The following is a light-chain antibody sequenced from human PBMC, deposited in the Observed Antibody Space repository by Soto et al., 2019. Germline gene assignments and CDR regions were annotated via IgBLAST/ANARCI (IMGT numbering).Light chain of an antibody. J-gene: IGKJ4*01. CDR3: QQYNNWPPLT. Sequence: EIVMTQSPATLSVSPGERATLSCRASQSISSNLAWYQQKPGQAPRLLIYGASTMATGIPARFSGSRSGTEFTLTISSLQSEDFAVYYCQQYNNWPPLTFGGGTKVEIK. CDR1: QSISSN. CDR2: GAS. V-gene: IGKV3-15*01.